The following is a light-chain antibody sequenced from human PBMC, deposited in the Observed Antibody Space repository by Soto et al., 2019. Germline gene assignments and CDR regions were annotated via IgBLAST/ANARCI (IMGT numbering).Light chain of an antibody. Sequence: EVVMTQSPATLSVSPGERVTLSCRASQGVSRNLAWYQQTRGQAPRLLIYGASTRSPGIPARFSGSGSWTEFTRTISSRQAEDFAVYYCHQYNNLPTFGQGTKLSIK. V-gene: IGKV3-15*01. CDR1: QGVSRN. CDR2: GAS. J-gene: IGKJ2*01. CDR3: HQYNNLPT.